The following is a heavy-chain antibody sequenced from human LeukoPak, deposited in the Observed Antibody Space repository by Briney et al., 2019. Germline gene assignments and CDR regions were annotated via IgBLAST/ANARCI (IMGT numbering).Heavy chain of an antibody. D-gene: IGHD4-17*01. CDR2: INTNTGNP. CDR1: GYTFTSYG. Sequence: ASVKVSCKASGYTFTSYGISWVRQAPGQGLEWMGWINTNTGNPTYAQGFTGRFVFSLDTSVSTAYLQISSLKAEDTAVYYCARDVSTVTTVYDYWGQGALVTVSS. V-gene: IGHV7-4-1*02. J-gene: IGHJ4*02. CDR3: ARDVSTVTTVYDY.